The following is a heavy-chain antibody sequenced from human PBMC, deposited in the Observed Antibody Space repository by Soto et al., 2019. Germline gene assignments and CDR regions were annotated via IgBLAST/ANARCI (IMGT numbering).Heavy chain of an antibody. D-gene: IGHD3-22*01. CDR2: ISGSGGST. CDR1: GFTFSSYA. Sequence: PGGSLRLSCAASGFTFSSYAMSWVRQAPGKGLEWVSAISGSGGSTYYADSVKGRFTISRDNSKNTLYLQMNSLRAEDTAVYYCAKESYYYDSSGYYYLPFDDSGQGTLVTVSS. CDR3: AKESYYYDSSGYYYLPFDD. V-gene: IGHV3-23*01. J-gene: IGHJ4*02.